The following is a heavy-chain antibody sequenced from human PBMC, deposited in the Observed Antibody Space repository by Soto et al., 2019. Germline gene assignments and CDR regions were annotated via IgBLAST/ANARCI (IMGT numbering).Heavy chain of an antibody. Sequence: XETLSLTCTVSGGSISSYYWSWIRQPAGKGLEWIGHIYSSGSTNYNPSLKSRVTMSVDTSKNQFSLKLSSVTAADTAVYYCARGYYDSSGYLFDYWGQGTLVTVSS. CDR1: GGSISSYY. CDR2: IYSSGST. J-gene: IGHJ4*02. D-gene: IGHD3-22*01. V-gene: IGHV4-4*07. CDR3: ARGYYDSSGYLFDY.